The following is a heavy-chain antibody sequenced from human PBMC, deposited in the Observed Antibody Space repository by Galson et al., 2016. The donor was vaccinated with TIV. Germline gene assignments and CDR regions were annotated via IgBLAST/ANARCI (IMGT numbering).Heavy chain of an antibody. CDR1: GFSLNDYG. CDR2: IGYDGITK. Sequence: SLRLSCAVSGFSLNDYGTHWVRQAPGKGLEWVAVIGYDGITKYYADSVNGRFTISRDNAENSLYLLQMNSLRAEDTAVYYCARELRQDAFDIWGQGTMVTVSS. CDR3: ARELRQDAFDI. D-gene: IGHD6-25*01. V-gene: IGHV3-33*01. J-gene: IGHJ3*02.